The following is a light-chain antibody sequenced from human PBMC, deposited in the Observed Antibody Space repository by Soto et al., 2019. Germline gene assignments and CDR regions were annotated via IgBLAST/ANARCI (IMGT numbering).Light chain of an antibody. CDR2: RYN. CDR3: AAWDDSLSGYV. Sequence: QSVLTQPPSASGTPGQRVTISCSGSSSNIGSNYVYWYQQLPGTAPKLLIYRYNQRPSGVPDRFAVSKSGTSASLAISGLRSEDEAEYYCAAWDDSLSGYVFGTGTKLTVL. J-gene: IGLJ1*01. CDR1: SSNIGSNY. V-gene: IGLV1-47*01.